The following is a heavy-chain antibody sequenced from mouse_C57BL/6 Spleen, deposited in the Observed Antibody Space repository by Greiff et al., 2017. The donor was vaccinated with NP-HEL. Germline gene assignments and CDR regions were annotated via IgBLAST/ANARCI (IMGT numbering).Heavy chain of an antibody. V-gene: IGHV1-74*01. CDR1: GYTFTSSW. CDR3: AISNGSWFAY. CDR2: IHPSASDP. D-gene: IGHD1-1*01. J-gene: IGHJ3*01. Sequence: QVQLQQSGAELVKPGASVKVSCKASGYTFTSSWMPWVKQRPGQGLEWIGRIHPSASDPNSHQKFKGKATLTVDKSTSTAYMQLSSLTSEDSAVYYCAISNGSWFAYWGQGTLVTVSA.